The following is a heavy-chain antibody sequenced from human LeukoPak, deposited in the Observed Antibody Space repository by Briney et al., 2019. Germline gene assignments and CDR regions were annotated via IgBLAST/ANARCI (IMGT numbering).Heavy chain of an antibody. CDR1: GGSIRSYY. Sequence: SETLSLTRTVSGGSIRSYYSSWIRQPPGKRLEWIGCIYYSESATYNPSLKSRVTISLDTSKNQFFLKLSSVTAADTAVYYCARKLSFELWGQGMLVTVSS. CDR2: IYYSESA. J-gene: IGHJ4*02. D-gene: IGHD1-26*01. V-gene: IGHV4-59*01. CDR3: ARKLSFEL.